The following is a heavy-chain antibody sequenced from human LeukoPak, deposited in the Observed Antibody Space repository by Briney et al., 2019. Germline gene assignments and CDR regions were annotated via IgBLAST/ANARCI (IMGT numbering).Heavy chain of an antibody. CDR2: INPSGGST. CDR3: ARSNSHVLRFLEWLLSGGWFDP. V-gene: IGHV1-46*01. Sequence: ASVKVSCKASGYTFTSYYMHWVRQAPGQGLEWMGIINPSGGSTSYAQKLQGRVTMTTDTSTSTAYMELRSLRSDDTAVYYCARSNSHVLRFLEWLLSGGWFDPWGQGTLVTVSS. J-gene: IGHJ5*02. CDR1: GYTFTSYY. D-gene: IGHD3-3*01.